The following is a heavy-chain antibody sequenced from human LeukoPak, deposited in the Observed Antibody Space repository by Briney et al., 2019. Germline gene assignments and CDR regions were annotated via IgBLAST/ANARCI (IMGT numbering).Heavy chain of an antibody. CDR2: INPNSGGT. D-gene: IGHD4-17*01. V-gene: IGHV1-2*02. CDR3: ARGPSIFYGDLSLRDFDY. CDR1: GYTFTGYY. J-gene: IGHJ4*02. Sequence: ASVKVSCKASGYTFTGYYMHWVRHAPGQGLEWMGWINPNSGGTNYAQKFQGRVTMTRDTSISTAYMELSRLRSDDTAVYYCARGPSIFYGDLSLRDFDYWGQGTLVTVSS.